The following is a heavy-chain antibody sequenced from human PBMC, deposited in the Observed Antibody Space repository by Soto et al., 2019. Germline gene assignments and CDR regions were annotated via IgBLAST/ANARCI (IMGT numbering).Heavy chain of an antibody. J-gene: IGHJ6*02. CDR1: GYTFTSYD. CDR2: MNPNSGNT. CDR3: GRGKRYYYGMDV. V-gene: IGHV1-8*01. Sequence: QVQLVQSGAEVKKPGASVKVSCKASGYTFTSYDINWVRQATGQGLEWMGWMNPNSGNTGYAQKFQGRVTMTRNTSISTAYMELSSLRYEDTAVYYCGRGKRYYYGMDVWGQGTTVTVSS.